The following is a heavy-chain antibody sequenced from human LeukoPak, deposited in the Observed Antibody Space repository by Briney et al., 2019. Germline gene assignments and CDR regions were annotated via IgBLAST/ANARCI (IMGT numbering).Heavy chain of an antibody. J-gene: IGHJ6*02. Sequence: GGSLRLSCAASGFTVSSNYMSWVRQAPGKGLGWVSVIYSGGSTYYADSVKGRFTISRDNSKNTLYLQMNSLRAEDTAVYYCARDSSGWPEVYYGMDVWGQGTTVTVSS. V-gene: IGHV3-53*01. CDR3: ARDSSGWPEVYYGMDV. D-gene: IGHD6-19*01. CDR2: IYSGGST. CDR1: GFTVSSNY.